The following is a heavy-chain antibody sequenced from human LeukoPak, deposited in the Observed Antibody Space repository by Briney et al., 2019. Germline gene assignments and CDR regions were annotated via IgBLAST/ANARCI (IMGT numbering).Heavy chain of an antibody. Sequence: PGGSLRLSCAASGFTFSEYAMHWVRQAPGKGLEWVAVISYDGRQKYYGDSVKGRFTISRDNPKDTLYLQMNSLRDDDTAVYYCARVFLERLTSGYFDNWGQGTLVTVSS. CDR2: ISYDGRQK. D-gene: IGHD3-3*01. CDR1: GFTFSEYA. CDR3: ARVFLERLTSGYFDN. J-gene: IGHJ4*02. V-gene: IGHV3-30-3*01.